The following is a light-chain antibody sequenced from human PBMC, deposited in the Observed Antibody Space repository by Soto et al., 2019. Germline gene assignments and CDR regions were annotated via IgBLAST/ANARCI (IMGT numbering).Light chain of an antibody. CDR2: AAC. CDR1: QGISSY. V-gene: IGKV1-9*01. CDR3: PQLNSYPLT. Sequence: DIQFTQSPSPLSASVGDRVTITCRASQGISSYLAWYAQKPGKAPKLLIYAACTLQSGVPSRFSGSGAGTECTLTIGCLQPEDVATYYCPQLNSYPLTFGGGTQVDIK. J-gene: IGKJ4*01.